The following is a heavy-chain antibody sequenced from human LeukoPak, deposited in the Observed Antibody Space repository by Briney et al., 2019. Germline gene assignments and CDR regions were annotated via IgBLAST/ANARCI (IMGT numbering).Heavy chain of an antibody. V-gene: IGHV4-28*01. D-gene: IGHD1-26*01. J-gene: IGHJ4*02. CDR2: IYYSGST. Sequence: SETLSLTCAVSGYSISSTNWWGWIRQPPGKGLEWIGYIYYSGSTNYNPSLKSRVTMSVDTSKNQFSLKLSSVTAADTAVYYCARHGGGSYKPQIDYWGQGTLVTVSS. CDR3: ARHGGGSYKPQIDY. CDR1: GYSISSTNW.